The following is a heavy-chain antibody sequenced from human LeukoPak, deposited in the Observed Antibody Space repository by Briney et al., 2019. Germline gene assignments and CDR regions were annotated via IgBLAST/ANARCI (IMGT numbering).Heavy chain of an antibody. Sequence: SETLSLTCTVSGYSIYSTFYWGWIRQPPGQGLEWIGSIYHSGSTYYNPSLKSRVIISVDTSKNELSLKVNSVTAADTAMYYCVRDNTLSGSFFAWGQGTLVTVSS. J-gene: IGHJ4*02. CDR3: VRDNTLSGSFFA. D-gene: IGHD1-26*01. CDR2: IYHSGST. CDR1: GYSIYSTFY. V-gene: IGHV4-38-2*02.